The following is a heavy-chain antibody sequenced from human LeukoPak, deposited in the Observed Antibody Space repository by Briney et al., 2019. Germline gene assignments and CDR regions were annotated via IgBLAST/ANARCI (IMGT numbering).Heavy chain of an antibody. CDR1: GFTVSSNY. Sequence: GGSLRLSCAASGFTVSSNYMSWVRQAPGKGLEWVSYISTSGSTIYYADSVKGRFTISRDNAKNSLYLQMNSLRAEDTAVYYCARRVYYDGSGYPYWGQGTVVTVSS. J-gene: IGHJ4*02. D-gene: IGHD3-22*01. CDR3: ARRVYYDGSGYPY. CDR2: ISTSGSTI. V-gene: IGHV3-11*04.